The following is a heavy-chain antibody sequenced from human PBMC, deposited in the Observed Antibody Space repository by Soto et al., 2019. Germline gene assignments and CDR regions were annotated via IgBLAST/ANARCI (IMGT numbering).Heavy chain of an antibody. CDR2: IYYSGST. CDR1: GGSISSSSYY. D-gene: IGHD6-13*01. J-gene: IGHJ6*02. V-gene: IGHV4-39*01. CDR3: ARQEDSRSWYGTYYYYYGMDV. Sequence: SETLSLTCTVSGGSISSSSYYWGWIRQPPGKGLEWIGSIYYSGSTYYNPSLKSRVTISVDTSKNQFSLKLSSVTAADTAVYYCARQEDSRSWYGTYYYYYGMDVWGRGTTVTVSS.